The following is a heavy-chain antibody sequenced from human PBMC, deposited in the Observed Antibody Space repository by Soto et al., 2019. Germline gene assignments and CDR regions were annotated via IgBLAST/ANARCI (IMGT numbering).Heavy chain of an antibody. D-gene: IGHD1-1*01. Sequence: QVQLVESGGGVVQPGRSLRLSCAASGFTLGDYGMHWVRQAPGKGLEWVAMISHDGTTKYWADSEKGRFTISRDNSKNALYLQMNSLRAEDTAVYYCAKDRRDGEYNSVYDFWGQGALVTVSS. CDR1: GFTLGDYG. CDR2: ISHDGTTK. CDR3: AKDRRDGEYNSVYDF. V-gene: IGHV3-30*18. J-gene: IGHJ4*02.